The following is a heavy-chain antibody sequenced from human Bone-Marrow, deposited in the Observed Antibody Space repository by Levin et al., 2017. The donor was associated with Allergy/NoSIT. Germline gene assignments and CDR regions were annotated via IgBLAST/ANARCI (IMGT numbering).Heavy chain of an antibody. Sequence: SETLSLTCTVSGGSISSKIYYWGWIRQPPGKGLEWIGSIYFSGDTYYNPSLKSRVTISVDTSKNQFSLNLISVTAADTAVYYCASEGARSSSWYGSWGQGTLVTVSS. CDR2: IYFSGDT. D-gene: IGHD6-13*01. CDR1: GGSISSKIYY. V-gene: IGHV4-39*01. CDR3: ASEGARSSSWYGS. J-gene: IGHJ5*02.